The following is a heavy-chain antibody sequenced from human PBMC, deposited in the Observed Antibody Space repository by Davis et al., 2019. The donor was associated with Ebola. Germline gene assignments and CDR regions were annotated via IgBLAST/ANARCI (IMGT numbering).Heavy chain of an antibody. CDR3: ARDPPYDQGYDF. D-gene: IGHD3-16*01. V-gene: IGHV6-1*01. Sequence: SQTLSLTRAIPGDSVSSNSAAWNWIRQSPSRGLEWLGRTYYRSKWFVDYAVSVKSRITINPDTSKNQFSLQLTSVTPEDTAVYYCARDPPYDQGYDFWGQGTLVTVSS. J-gene: IGHJ4*02. CDR2: TYYRSKWFV. CDR1: GDSVSSNSAA.